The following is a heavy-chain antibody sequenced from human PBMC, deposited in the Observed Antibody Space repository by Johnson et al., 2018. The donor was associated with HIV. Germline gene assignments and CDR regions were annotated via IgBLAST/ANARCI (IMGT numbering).Heavy chain of an antibody. J-gene: IGHJ3*02. V-gene: IGHV3-20*04. CDR2: INWNGDNT. CDR3: ARGRKDIEAADGLDNDAFDM. D-gene: IGHD5-12*01. Sequence: VQLVESGGGVVRPGGSLRLSCAASGFTFDDYGMSWVRQAPGKGLEWVSGINWNGDNTGYTDSVKGRFTISRDNAKNSLYLQMDSLRPEDTAVYYCARGRKDIEAADGLDNDAFDMWGQGTLVTVSS. CDR1: GFTFDDYG.